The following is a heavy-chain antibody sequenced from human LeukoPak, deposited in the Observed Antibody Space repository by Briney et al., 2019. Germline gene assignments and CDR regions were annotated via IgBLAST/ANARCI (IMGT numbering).Heavy chain of an antibody. J-gene: IGHJ4*02. D-gene: IGHD3-10*01. CDR2: ISGSGGST. V-gene: IGHV3-23*01. Sequence: PGGTLRLSCAASGFTFSSYGMSRVRQAPGKGLEWVSAISGSGGSTYYADSVKGRFTISRDNSKNTLYLQMNSLRAEDTAVYYCAKSTFDRFGALNYWGQGTLVTVSS. CDR3: AKSTFDRFGALNY. CDR1: GFTFSSYG.